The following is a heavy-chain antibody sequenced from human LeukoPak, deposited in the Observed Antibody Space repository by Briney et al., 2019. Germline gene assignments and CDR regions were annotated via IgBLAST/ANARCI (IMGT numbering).Heavy chain of an antibody. J-gene: IGHJ4*02. CDR1: GFTFDDYA. Sequence: PGGSLILSCAASGFTFDDYAMHWARQAPGKGLEWVSGIAWNSGNTGFADSVKGRFTISRDNAENSFHLQMNSLTPEDTAFYFYAKDMNSYGSGSSYNPWGPFDSWGQGTLVTVSS. CDR2: IAWNSGNT. D-gene: IGHD3-10*01. CDR3: AKDMNSYGSGSSYNPWGPFDS. V-gene: IGHV3-9*01.